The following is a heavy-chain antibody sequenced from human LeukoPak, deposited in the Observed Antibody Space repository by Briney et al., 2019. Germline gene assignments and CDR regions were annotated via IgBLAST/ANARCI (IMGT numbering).Heavy chain of an antibody. CDR3: ARFFDFWSSPQGYMDV. D-gene: IGHD3-3*01. V-gene: IGHV3-21*01. CDR1: GFTLSSHS. J-gene: IGHJ6*03. Sequence: GGSLRLSCAASGFTLSSHSMNWVRQTPGKGLEWVSSISTSSSFIYYSDSVKGRFTISRDNARNSLYLQMNSLRADDTAVYYCARFFDFWSSPQGYMDVWGKGTTVTVSS. CDR2: ISTSSSFI.